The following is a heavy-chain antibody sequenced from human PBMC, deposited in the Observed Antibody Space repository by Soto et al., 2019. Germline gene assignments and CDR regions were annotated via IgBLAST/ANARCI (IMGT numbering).Heavy chain of an antibody. CDR2: INPNSGNT. Sequence: ASVKVSCKASGYTFTGYYMHWARQAPGQGLEWMGWINPNSGNTGFAQKFQGRVTMTRNTSISTAYMGLSSLRSDDTAVEYGARAGAAPYYYYGMDVWGQGTRVTVSS. CDR3: ARAGAAPYYYYGMDV. CDR1: GYTFTGYY. D-gene: IGHD2-15*01. V-gene: IGHV1-8*02. J-gene: IGHJ6*02.